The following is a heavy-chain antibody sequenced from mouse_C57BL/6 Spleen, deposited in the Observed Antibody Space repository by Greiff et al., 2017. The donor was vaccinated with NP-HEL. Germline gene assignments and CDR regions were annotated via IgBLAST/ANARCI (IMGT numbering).Heavy chain of an antibody. J-gene: IGHJ3*01. V-gene: IGHV1-55*01. CDR2: IYPGSGST. CDR3: ARGGAYYSNYVGFAY. Sequence: QVQLQQPGAELVKPGASVKMSCKASGYTFTSYWITWVKQRPGQGLEWIGDIYPGSGSTNYNEKFKSKATLTVDTSTSTDYMQLSSLTSEDSAVYYCARGGAYYSNYVGFAYWGQGTLVTVSA. D-gene: IGHD2-5*01. CDR1: GYTFTSYW.